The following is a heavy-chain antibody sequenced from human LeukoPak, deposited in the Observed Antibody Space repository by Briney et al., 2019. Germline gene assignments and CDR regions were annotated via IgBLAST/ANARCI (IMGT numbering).Heavy chain of an antibody. J-gene: IGHJ4*02. Sequence: ASVKVPCKASGYTFSGYYIHWMRQAPGQGLECMGWINPDSGGRHYAEKFQGRVTMTRDTSISTVYMELSRLTSDDTAVYYCARGGILELVTAAEHFEYWGQGALVTVSS. CDR3: ARGGILELVTAAEHFEY. V-gene: IGHV1-2*02. D-gene: IGHD3-3*01. CDR2: INPDSGGR. CDR1: GYTFSGYY.